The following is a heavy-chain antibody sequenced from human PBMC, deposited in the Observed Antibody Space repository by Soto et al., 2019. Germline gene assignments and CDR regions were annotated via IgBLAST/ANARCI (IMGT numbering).Heavy chain of an antibody. CDR2: INHSGST. J-gene: IGHJ5*02. D-gene: IGHD2-15*01. V-gene: IGHV4-34*01. CDR3: ARGRLNIVVVVAATRSFRFDP. CDR1: GGSFSGYY. Sequence: SETLFLTCAVYGGSFSGYYWSWIRQPPGKGLEWIGEINHSGSTNYNPSLKSRVTISVDTSKNQFSLKLGSVTAADTAVYYCARGRLNIVVVVAATRSFRFDPWGQGTLVTVSS.